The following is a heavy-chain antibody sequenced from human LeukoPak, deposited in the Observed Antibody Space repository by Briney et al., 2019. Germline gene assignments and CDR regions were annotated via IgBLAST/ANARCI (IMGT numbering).Heavy chain of an antibody. CDR2: IYHSGST. CDR3: ARSNYGGNCIDY. D-gene: IGHD4-23*01. J-gene: IGHJ4*02. V-gene: IGHV4-30-2*01. Sequence: KPSETLSLTCAVSCVSISSGGYSGSWIRQPPGKGLEWIGYIYHSGSTYYNPSLKSRVTISVDRSKTQFSLKLSSVPAADTAVYSCARSNYGGNCIDYWGQGTLVTVSS. CDR1: CVSISSGGYS.